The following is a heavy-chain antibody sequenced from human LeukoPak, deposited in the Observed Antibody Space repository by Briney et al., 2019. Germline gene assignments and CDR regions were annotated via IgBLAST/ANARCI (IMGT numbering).Heavy chain of an antibody. J-gene: IGHJ6*01. D-gene: IGHD3-16*01. V-gene: IGHV4-31*11. CDR3: ARSTRRGGAPPYYAMDV. Sequence: SETLSLTCAVYGGSFSGYYWSWIRQHPGKGLEWIGYISYSGNPYYNSSLKSRLIISLDTSKSQVSLKLSSVTAADTAVYYCARSTRRGGAPPYYAMDVWGPGATIIVSS. CDR2: ISYSGNP. CDR1: GGSFSGYY.